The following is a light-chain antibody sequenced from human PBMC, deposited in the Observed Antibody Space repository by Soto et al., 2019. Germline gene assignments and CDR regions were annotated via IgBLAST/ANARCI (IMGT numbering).Light chain of an antibody. CDR3: QSYDNRLSTWV. CDR2: GNA. J-gene: IGLJ3*02. V-gene: IGLV1-40*01. Sequence: QSVLTQPPSVSGAAGQRVTISFTASRNNIGANYDVHWYQQRPATSPKLLIYGNAKRTSGGPDRFSISKSATSGSLAITGLQAEDEADYYCQSYDNRLSTWVFVGGTKLTVL. CDR1: RNNIGANYD.